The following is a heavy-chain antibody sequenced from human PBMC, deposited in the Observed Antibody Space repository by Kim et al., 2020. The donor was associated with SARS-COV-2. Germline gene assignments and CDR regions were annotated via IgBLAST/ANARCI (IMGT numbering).Heavy chain of an antibody. J-gene: IGHJ3*02. V-gene: IGHV3-30*04. CDR2: ISYDGSNK. Sequence: GGSLRLSCAASGFTFSSYAMHWVRQAPGKGLEWVAVISYDGSNKYYADSVKGRFTISRDNSKNTPYLQMNSLRAEDTAVYYCAREYLSFDIWGQGTMVTVSS. CDR3: AREYLSFDI. D-gene: IGHD2-2*02. CDR1: GFTFSSYA.